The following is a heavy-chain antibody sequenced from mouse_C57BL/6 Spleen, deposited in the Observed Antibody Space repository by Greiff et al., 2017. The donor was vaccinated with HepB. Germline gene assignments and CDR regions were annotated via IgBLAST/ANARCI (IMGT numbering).Heavy chain of an antibody. CDR3: ARGGSVFDY. CDR2: INPGSGGT. Sequence: QVQLKQSGAELVRPGTSVKVSCKASGYAFTNYLIEWVKQRPGQGLEWIGVINPGSGGTNYNEKFKGKATLTADKSSSTAYMQLSSLTSEDSAVYFCARGGSVFDYWGQGTTLTVSS. CDR1: GYAFTNYL. V-gene: IGHV1-54*01. J-gene: IGHJ2*01.